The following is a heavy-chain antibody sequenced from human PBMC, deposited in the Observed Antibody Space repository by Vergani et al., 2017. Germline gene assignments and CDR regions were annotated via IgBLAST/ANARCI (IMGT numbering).Heavy chain of an antibody. Sequence: QVQLQESGPGLVKPSQTLSLTCTVSGGSISSGSYYWSWIRQPAGKGLEWIGRIYTSGSTNYNPSLKSRVTISVDTSKNQFSLKLSSVTAADTAVYYCATGAVGEFDYWGQGTLVNVSS. D-gene: IGHD1-26*01. V-gene: IGHV4-61*02. CDR2: IYTSGST. CDR3: ATGAVGEFDY. CDR1: GGSISSGSYY. J-gene: IGHJ4*02.